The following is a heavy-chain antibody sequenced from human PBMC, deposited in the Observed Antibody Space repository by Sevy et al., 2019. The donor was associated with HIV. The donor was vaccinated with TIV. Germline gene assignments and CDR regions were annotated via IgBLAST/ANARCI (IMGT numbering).Heavy chain of an antibody. CDR2: IYYSGST. CDR1: GGSMNLYY. J-gene: IGHJ4*02. V-gene: IGHV4-59*01. Sequence: TLSLTCSVSGGSMNLYYWSWIRQPPGKGLEWIGFIYYSGSTNYNPSLKSRVTISVDTSENQFSLKLGSVTAADTAVYYCARVGFNWNDVDYWGQGTLVTVSS. D-gene: IGHD1-20*01. CDR3: ARVGFNWNDVDY.